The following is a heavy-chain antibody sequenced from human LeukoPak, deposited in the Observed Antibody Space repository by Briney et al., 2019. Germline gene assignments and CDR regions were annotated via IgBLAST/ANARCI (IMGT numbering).Heavy chain of an antibody. Sequence: GGSLRLSCAGSGFTFSIYGMHWVRQAPGKGLEWVAVISSDGSTKYYGDSVKGRFTISRDNSEDTLSLQMDRLRAEDTAVYFCARGTGNYYYFMDVWGQGTTVTVSS. CDR1: GFTFSIYG. J-gene: IGHJ6*02. V-gene: IGHV3-30*03. CDR3: ARGTGNYYYFMDV. D-gene: IGHD1-14*01. CDR2: ISSDGSTK.